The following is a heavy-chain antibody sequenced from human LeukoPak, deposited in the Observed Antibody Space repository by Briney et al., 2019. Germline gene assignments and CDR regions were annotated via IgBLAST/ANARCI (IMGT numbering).Heavy chain of an antibody. CDR3: SRETSHFDY. Sequence: SQTLPLTCVISGDSVPSNSAAWNWLRQSPSRGLEWLGRTYYRSKWYNDYAVSVKSRITIKPDTSKNQFLLQLNSVTPEDTVVYYCSRETSHFDYWGQGTLVTVSS. J-gene: IGHJ4*02. CDR1: GDSVPSNSAA. V-gene: IGHV6-1*01. CDR2: TYYRSKWYN.